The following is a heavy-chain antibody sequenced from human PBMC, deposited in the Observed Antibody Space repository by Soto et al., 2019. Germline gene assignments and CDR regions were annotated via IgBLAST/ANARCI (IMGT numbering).Heavy chain of an antibody. Sequence: EVQLLESGGGLVQPGGSLRLSCAASGLTFSSYGMNWVRQAPGKGLEWVSGISGSGTNTYYADSVKGRFTISRDNSKNTMYLQMNSLRAEDTAEYHCAKGMAAGDYGMDVWGQGTTVTVSS. CDR2: ISGSGTNT. CDR1: GLTFSSYG. J-gene: IGHJ6*02. D-gene: IGHD6-13*01. CDR3: AKGMAAGDYGMDV. V-gene: IGHV3-23*01.